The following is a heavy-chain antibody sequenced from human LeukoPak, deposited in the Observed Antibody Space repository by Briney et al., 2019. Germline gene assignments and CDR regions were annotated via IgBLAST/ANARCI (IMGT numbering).Heavy chain of an antibody. V-gene: IGHV3-23*01. D-gene: IGHD2-2*01. Sequence: PGGSLRLSCAASGFTFSSYAMSWVRQAPGKGLEWVSAISGSGGSTYYADSVKGRFTISRDNSKNTLYLQMNSLRAEDTAVYYCAKCRFGSTSCYGFDWFDRWGQGTLVTVSS. J-gene: IGHJ5*02. CDR2: ISGSGGST. CDR3: AKCRFGSTSCYGFDWFDR. CDR1: GFTFSSYA.